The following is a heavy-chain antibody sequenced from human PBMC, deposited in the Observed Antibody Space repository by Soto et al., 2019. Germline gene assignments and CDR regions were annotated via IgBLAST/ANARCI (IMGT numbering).Heavy chain of an antibody. CDR2: IYPGDSDT. J-gene: IGHJ3*02. CDR1: RCIDFW. Sequence: RCIDFWSGRVSQKTGKGLEWMGIIYPGDSDTRYSPSFQGQVTISADKSISTAYLQWSSLKASDTAMYYCASKLGYCSSTSCHKDAFDIWGQGTMVTVSS. V-gene: IGHV5-51*01. CDR3: ASKLGYCSSTSCHKDAFDI. D-gene: IGHD2-2*02.